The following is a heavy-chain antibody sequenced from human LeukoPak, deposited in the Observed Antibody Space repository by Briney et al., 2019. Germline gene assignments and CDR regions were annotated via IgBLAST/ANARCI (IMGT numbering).Heavy chain of an antibody. CDR3: ARDYGGSYWFYH. CDR1: GDSASSRIYY. CDR2: IYYTGTT. D-gene: IGHD6-13*01. V-gene: IGHV4-39*07. Sequence: PSETLSLTCTVSGDSASSRIYYWGWIRQPPGKGLEWIGTIYYTGTTDYNPSLKSRASMSLDTSRKQLSLSLRSVTAADTAVYYCARDYGGSYWFYHWGQGILVTVSS. J-gene: IGHJ5*02.